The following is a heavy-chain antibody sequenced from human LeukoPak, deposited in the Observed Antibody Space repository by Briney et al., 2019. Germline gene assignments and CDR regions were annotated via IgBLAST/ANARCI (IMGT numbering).Heavy chain of an antibody. Sequence: SETLSLTCAVYGGSFSGYYWSWIRQPPGKGLEWIGEINHSGNTNYNPSLKSRVTISVDTSKNQFSLKLSSVTAADTAVYYCAMAGGNYDFWSGYSSYNWFDPWGQGTLVTVSS. D-gene: IGHD3-3*01. J-gene: IGHJ5*02. CDR3: AMAGGNYDFWSGYSSYNWFDP. CDR1: GGSFSGYY. CDR2: INHSGNT. V-gene: IGHV4-34*01.